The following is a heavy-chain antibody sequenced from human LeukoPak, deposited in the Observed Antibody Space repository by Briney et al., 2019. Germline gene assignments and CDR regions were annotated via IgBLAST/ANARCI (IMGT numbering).Heavy chain of an antibody. J-gene: IGHJ3*02. D-gene: IGHD2-2*01. V-gene: IGHV3-30*18. CDR3: AKSPVVPAASHLDDAFDI. CDR2: ISYDGSNK. Sequence: GRSLRLSCAASGFTFSSYGMHWVRQAPGKGLEWVAVISYDGSNKYYADSVKGRFTISRDNSKNTLYLQMNSLRAEDTAVYYCAKSPVVPAASHLDDAFDIWGQGTMVTVSS. CDR1: GFTFSSYG.